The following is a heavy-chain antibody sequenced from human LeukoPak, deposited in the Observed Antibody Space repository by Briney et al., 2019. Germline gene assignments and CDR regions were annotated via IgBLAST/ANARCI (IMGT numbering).Heavy chain of an antibody. Sequence: SETLSLTCTVSGGSISSSSYYWGWIRQPPGKGLEWIGSIYHSGSTNYNPSLKSRVTISVDKSKNQFSLKLSSVTAADTAVYYCARRDSSGYYFKDMDYWGQGTLVTVSS. D-gene: IGHD3-22*01. CDR2: IYHSGST. V-gene: IGHV4-39*07. J-gene: IGHJ4*02. CDR3: ARRDSSGYYFKDMDY. CDR1: GGSISSSSYY.